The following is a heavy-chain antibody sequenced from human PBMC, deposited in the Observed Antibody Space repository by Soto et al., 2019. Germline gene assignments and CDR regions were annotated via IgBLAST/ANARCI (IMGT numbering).Heavy chain of an antibody. V-gene: IGHV3-64*01. Sequence: EVQLAESGGVMVQPGGALRLSCVASGFTFSSYDMHWVRQAPGKGLEYVSSISSNGGTTYYGNSVKGRFTISRDNSKNTLYLQMGILRAEDLAVYYCVRRVSRNYDYWGQGTLVTVSS. CDR3: VRRVSRNYDY. D-gene: IGHD1-7*01. J-gene: IGHJ4*02. CDR2: ISSNGGTT. CDR1: GFTFSSYD.